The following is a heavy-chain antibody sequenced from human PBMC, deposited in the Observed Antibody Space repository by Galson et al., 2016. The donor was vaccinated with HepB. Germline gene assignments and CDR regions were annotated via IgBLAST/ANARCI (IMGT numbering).Heavy chain of an antibody. CDR3: ARDNSATIVLDV. CDR2: IYNTGST. Sequence: SETLSLTCTVSGGSISYYYWSWVRQSPGEGLQWIGYIYNTGSTSYNPSLRGRVTMSVDTSNNQFSLTLSTVTAADTAVYYCARDNSATIVLDVWGQGTTVTVSS. J-gene: IGHJ6*02. D-gene: IGHD3-10*01. CDR1: GGSISYYY. V-gene: IGHV4-59*01.